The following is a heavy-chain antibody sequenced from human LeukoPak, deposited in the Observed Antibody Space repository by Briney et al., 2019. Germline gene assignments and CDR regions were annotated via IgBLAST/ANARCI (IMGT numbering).Heavy chain of an antibody. Sequence: GGSLRLSCAASGFIFDDYTMHWVRQAPGKGLGWVSLISWDGGSTYYADSVKGRFTISRDNSKNSLYLQMNSLRTEDTALYYCAKAAAGLPYYYYGMDVWGQGTTVTVSS. CDR1: GFIFDDYT. V-gene: IGHV3-43*01. CDR3: AKAAAGLPYYYYGMDV. J-gene: IGHJ6*02. D-gene: IGHD6-13*01. CDR2: ISWDGGST.